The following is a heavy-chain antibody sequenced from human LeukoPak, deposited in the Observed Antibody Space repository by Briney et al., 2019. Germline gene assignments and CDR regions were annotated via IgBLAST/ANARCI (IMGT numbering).Heavy chain of an antibody. V-gene: IGHV3-30*02. J-gene: IGHJ6*03. CDR3: AKVGVGPTYYYYDMDV. D-gene: IGHD1-26*01. CDR1: GFIFGRYG. CDR2: IRVAGTNQ. Sequence: VGSLRLSCAASGFIFGRYGMPWVRQAPGKWLEWVAFIRVAGTNQYSADAVKVRFTIYRDNSKNTLYLQMNSLRAEDTAEYYCAKVGVGPTYYYYDMDVGGKGTTVTVSS.